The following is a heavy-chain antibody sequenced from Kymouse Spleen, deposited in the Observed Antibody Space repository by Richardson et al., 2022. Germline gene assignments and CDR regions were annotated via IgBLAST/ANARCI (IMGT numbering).Heavy chain of an antibody. CDR1: GGSISSSSYY. CDR3: AREGIVGATSDY. J-gene: IGHJ4*02. D-gene: IGHD1-26*01. Sequence: QLQLQESGPGLVKPSETLSLTCTVSGGSISSSSYYWGWIRQPPGKGLEWIGSIYYSGSTYYNPSLKSRVTISVDTSKNQFSLKLSSVTAADTAVYYCAREGIVGATSDYWGQGTLVTVSS. CDR2: IYYSGST. V-gene: IGHV4-39*01.